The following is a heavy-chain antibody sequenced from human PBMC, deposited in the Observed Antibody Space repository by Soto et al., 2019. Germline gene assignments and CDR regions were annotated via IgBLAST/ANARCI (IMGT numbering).Heavy chain of an antibody. CDR3: ASGGWTYDILTGYYL. D-gene: IGHD3-9*01. CDR2: IYYSGRT. V-gene: IGHV4-59*01. CDR1: GGSISSYS. J-gene: IGHJ3*01. Sequence: SETLSLTCTVSGGSISSYSWSWIRQPPGKGLQWIGYIYYSGRTNYNPSLKSRLTISVDTSKKQISLKLSSVTAADSAVYYCASGGWTYDILTGYYLWGQGTMVTVS.